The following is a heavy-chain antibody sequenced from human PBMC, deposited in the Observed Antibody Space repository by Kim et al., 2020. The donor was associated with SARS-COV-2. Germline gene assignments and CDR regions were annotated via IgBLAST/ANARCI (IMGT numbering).Heavy chain of an antibody. Sequence: GGSLRLSCAASGFTFSSYGMHWVRQAPGKGLEWVAVISYDGSNKYYADSVKGRFTISRDNSKNTLYLQMNSLRAEDTAVYYCAKDPPWGYCSGGSCYPDYWGQGTLVTVSS. D-gene: IGHD2-15*01. CDR3: AKDPPWGYCSGGSCYPDY. CDR1: GFTFSSYG. V-gene: IGHV3-30*18. CDR2: ISYDGSNK. J-gene: IGHJ4*02.